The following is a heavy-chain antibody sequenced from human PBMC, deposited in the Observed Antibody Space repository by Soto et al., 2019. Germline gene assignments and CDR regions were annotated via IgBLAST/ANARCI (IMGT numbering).Heavy chain of an antibody. Sequence: QVQLQESGPGLVKPSQTLSLTCTVSGGSISSGGYYWSWIRQHPGKGLEWIGYIYYTGSAYYNPSLRSRVTNSADTAKNHVSLTRSSATSADTAVYYGARFGSSSWNWFDPWGQGTLVTVSS. CDR3: ARFGSSSWNWFDP. D-gene: IGHD6-6*01. V-gene: IGHV4-31*03. CDR2: IYYTGSA. J-gene: IGHJ5*02. CDR1: GGSISSGGYY.